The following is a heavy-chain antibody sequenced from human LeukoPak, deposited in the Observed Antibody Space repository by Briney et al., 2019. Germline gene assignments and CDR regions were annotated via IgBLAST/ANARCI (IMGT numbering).Heavy chain of an antibody. CDR1: GFTFSSYG. CDR2: IRYDGSNK. D-gene: IGHD6-6*01. Sequence: GGSLRLSCAASGFTFSSYGMHWVRQAPGKGLEWVAFIRYDGSNKYYADSVKGRFTISRDNSKNTLYLQMNSLRAEDKAVYYCAKAEWYSSSSGDYWGQGTLVTVSS. V-gene: IGHV3-30*02. CDR3: AKAEWYSSSSGDY. J-gene: IGHJ4*02.